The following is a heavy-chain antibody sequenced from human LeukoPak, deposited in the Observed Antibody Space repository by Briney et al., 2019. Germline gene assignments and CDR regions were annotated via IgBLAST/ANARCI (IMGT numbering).Heavy chain of an antibody. J-gene: IGHJ6*02. V-gene: IGHV4-4*07. CDR3: ASNHYYGSGSYYKIGELLGDGMDV. CDR1: GGSISPYY. CDR2: IYTSGST. D-gene: IGHD3-10*01. Sequence: SETLSLTCTVSGGSISPYYWSWIRQPAGKGLEWIGRIYTSGSTNYNPSLKSRVTISVDTSKNDFSLKLTSVTAADTAVYYCASNHYYGSGSYYKIGELLGDGMDVWGQGTTVTVSS.